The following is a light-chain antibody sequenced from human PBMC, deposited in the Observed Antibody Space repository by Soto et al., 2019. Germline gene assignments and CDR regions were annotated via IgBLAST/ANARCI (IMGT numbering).Light chain of an antibody. J-gene: IGLJ3*02. CDR1: SGINVGTYR. CDR3: MIWHSSAWV. Sequence: VLTQPSSLSASPGASASLTCTLRSGINVGTYRIYWYQQKPGSPPQYLLRYKSDSDKQQGSGVPSRFSGSKDASANAGILLISGLQSEDEADYYCMIWHSSAWVFGGGTKLTVL. V-gene: IGLV5-45*03. CDR2: YKSDSDK.